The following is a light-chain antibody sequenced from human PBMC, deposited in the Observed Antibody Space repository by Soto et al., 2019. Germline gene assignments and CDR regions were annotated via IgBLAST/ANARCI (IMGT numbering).Light chain of an antibody. CDR1: QSVSSSY. Sequence: EVVLTQSPGTLSLSPGERATLSCRASQSVSSSYLTWYQQRPGQAPRLVIYGGSRRLTVIPDRFRGSGSGTDFTLTISRLEPEDLAVYYCQHHSAPPISFGKGTRLDIK. CDR2: GGS. V-gene: IGKV3-20*01. CDR3: QHHSAPPIS. J-gene: IGKJ5*01.